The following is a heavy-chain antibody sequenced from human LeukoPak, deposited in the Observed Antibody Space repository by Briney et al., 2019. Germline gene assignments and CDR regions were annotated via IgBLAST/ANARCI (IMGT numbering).Heavy chain of an antibody. CDR2: ISSSVSTI. Sequence: PGGSLRLSCAASGFSFSVYYISWIRQVPGRGLEWDSYISSSVSTIYYADSVKGRITISRDNAKNSLYLQKNSLRAEDTAVYYCARGPMAGYGMDVWGQGTTVTVSS. V-gene: IGHV3-11*01. J-gene: IGHJ6*02. CDR1: GFSFSVYY. CDR3: ARGPMAGYGMDV. D-gene: IGHD3-10*01.